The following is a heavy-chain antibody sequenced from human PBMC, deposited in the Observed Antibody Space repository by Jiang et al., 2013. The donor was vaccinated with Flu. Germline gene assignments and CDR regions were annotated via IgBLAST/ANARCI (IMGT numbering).Heavy chain of an antibody. J-gene: IGHJ5*02. CDR3: ARHRITMVRGVIGGWWFDP. D-gene: IGHD3-10*01. Sequence: SLTCTVSGGSISSSSYYWGWIRQPPGKGLEWIGSIYYSGSTYYNPSLKSRVTISVDTSKNQFSLKLSSVTAADTAVYYCARHRITMVRGVIGGWWFDPWGQGTLVTVSS. V-gene: IGHV4-39*01. CDR2: IYYSGST. CDR1: GGSISSSSYY.